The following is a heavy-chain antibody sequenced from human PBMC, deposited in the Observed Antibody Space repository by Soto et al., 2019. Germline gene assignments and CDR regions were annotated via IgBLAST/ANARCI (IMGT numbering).Heavy chain of an antibody. Sequence: GESLKISCKGSGYSFTSYWIGWVRQMPGKGLEWMGIIYPGDSDTRYSPSFQGQVTISADKSISTAYLQWSSLKASDTAMYYCARSVTNYYDSSGADFDYWGQGTLVTVSS. V-gene: IGHV5-51*01. J-gene: IGHJ4*02. CDR3: ARSVTNYYDSSGADFDY. D-gene: IGHD3-22*01. CDR2: IYPGDSDT. CDR1: GYSFTSYW.